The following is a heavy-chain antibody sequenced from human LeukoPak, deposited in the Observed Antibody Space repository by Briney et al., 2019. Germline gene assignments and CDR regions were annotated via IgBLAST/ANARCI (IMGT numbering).Heavy chain of an antibody. J-gene: IGHJ4*02. CDR3: AKSSTATQGSGFDY. CDR1: GYTFNSYA. V-gene: IGHV3-23*01. Sequence: GGSLRLSCAASGYTFNSYAMSWVRQAPGKGLEWVSAISASGGSTFYADSVKGRFTISRDNSRNTLYLQMNSLRAEDTAVYYCAKSSTATQGSGFDYWGQGALVTVSS. D-gene: IGHD5-18*01. CDR2: ISASGGST.